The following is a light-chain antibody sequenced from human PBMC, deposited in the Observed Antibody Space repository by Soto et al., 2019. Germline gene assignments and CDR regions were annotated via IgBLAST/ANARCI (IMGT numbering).Light chain of an antibody. CDR1: QSVSSSY. CDR2: GVS. V-gene: IGKV3-20*01. Sequence: EIVLTQSPGTLSLSPGERATLSCRASQSVSSSYLAWYQQKPGQAPRLLIHGVSTRATGIPDRFSGSGSGTDFTLTISRLEPEDFATYYCQQANSFPFTFGPGTKVDV. J-gene: IGKJ3*01. CDR3: QQANSFPFT.